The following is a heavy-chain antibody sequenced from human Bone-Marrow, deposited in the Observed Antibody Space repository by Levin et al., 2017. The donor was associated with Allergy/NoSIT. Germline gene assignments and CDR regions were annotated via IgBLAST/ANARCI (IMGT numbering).Heavy chain of an antibody. V-gene: IGHV3-23*01. Sequence: GESLKISCVASGFIFSNYAMSWVRQAPGKGLEWVSAISATGGTTYYADSVTGRFTISRDNSKNTLYLQMNSLRAEDTAVYYCAKVPRFLDSWGQGTLVIVSS. CDR1: GFIFSNYA. J-gene: IGHJ4*02. CDR3: AKVPRFLDS. CDR2: ISATGGTT. D-gene: IGHD3-3*01.